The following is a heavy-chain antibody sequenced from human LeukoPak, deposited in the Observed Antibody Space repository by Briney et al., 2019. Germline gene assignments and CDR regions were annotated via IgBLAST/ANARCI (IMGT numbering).Heavy chain of an antibody. V-gene: IGHV3-21*01. CDR1: GFTFSAYG. CDR3: AREKGPGWFDP. Sequence: GGSLRLSCATSGFTFSAYGMHWVRQAPGKGLEWVSSISSSSSYIYYADSVKGRFTISRDNAKNSLYLQMNSLRAEDTAVYYCAREKGPGWFDPWGQGTLVTVSS. J-gene: IGHJ5*02. CDR2: ISSSSSYI.